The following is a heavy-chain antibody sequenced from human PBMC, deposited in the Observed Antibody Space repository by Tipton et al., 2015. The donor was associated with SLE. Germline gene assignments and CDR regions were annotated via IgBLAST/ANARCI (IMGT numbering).Heavy chain of an antibody. CDR3: ATQTGDLYYYYYMDV. CDR1: GGSISSGSYY. Sequence: TLSLTCTVSGGSISSGSYYWSWIRQPAGKGLEWIRRIYTSGSTNYNPSLKSRVTISVDTSKNQFSLKLSSVTAADTAVYYCATQTGDLYYYYYMDVWGKGTTVTVSS. CDR2: IYTSGST. D-gene: IGHD7-27*01. J-gene: IGHJ6*03. V-gene: IGHV4-61*02.